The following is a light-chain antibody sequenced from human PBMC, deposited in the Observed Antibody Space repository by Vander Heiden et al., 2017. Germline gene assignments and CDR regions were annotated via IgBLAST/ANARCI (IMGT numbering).Light chain of an antibody. CDR2: VAS. V-gene: IGKV3-11*01. CDR3: QQRSNCAPLT. Sequence: EIVLTQSPATLSLSTGERATLPCRASQRVSSYLAWYQQKPGQAPSLLIYVASNWATGIPARFSCSGSGTDFTLTISSLEPEDFAVYYCQQRSNCAPLTFGGGTKVEIK. J-gene: IGKJ4*02. CDR1: QRVSSY.